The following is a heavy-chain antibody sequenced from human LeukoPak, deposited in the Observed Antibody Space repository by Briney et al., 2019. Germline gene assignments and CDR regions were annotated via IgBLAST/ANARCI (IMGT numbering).Heavy chain of an antibody. V-gene: IGHV3-23*01. J-gene: IGHJ4*02. D-gene: IGHD6-19*01. Sequence: GGSLRLSCAVSGFTFSNYVMSWVRQAPGKGLEWVSGISGSGDSTYYADSVKGRFTISRDNSKNTLYLQMNSLRVEDTAAYYCAKVRAPSGWFNSDYWGQGTLVTISS. CDR3: AKVRAPSGWFNSDY. CDR1: GFTFSNYV. CDR2: ISGSGDST.